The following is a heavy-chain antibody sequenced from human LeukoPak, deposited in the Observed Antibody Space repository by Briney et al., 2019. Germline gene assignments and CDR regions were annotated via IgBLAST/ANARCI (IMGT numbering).Heavy chain of an antibody. Sequence: ASVKVSCKASGGTFSSYAISWVRQAPGQGLEWMGGINPKSGAADYAQQFRGRVTMTRDTSINTDYMEMKRVTSDDTAVYYCARGAEAETSPLDFWGQGTLVIVS. J-gene: IGHJ4*02. CDR1: GGTFSSYA. CDR2: INPKSGAA. CDR3: ARGAEAETSPLDF. V-gene: IGHV1-2*02. D-gene: IGHD6-13*01.